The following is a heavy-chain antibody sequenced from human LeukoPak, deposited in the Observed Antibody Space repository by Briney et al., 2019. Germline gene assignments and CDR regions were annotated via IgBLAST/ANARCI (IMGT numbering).Heavy chain of an antibody. Sequence: GGSLRLSCAASGFTFSSYWMSWVRQAPGKGLEWVSSISSSSSYIYYADSVKGRFTISRDNAKNSLYLQMNSLRAEDTAVYYCAVQSSTNFLYWGQGTLVTVSS. CDR2: ISSSSSYI. J-gene: IGHJ4*02. CDR1: GFTFSSYW. V-gene: IGHV3-21*01. D-gene: IGHD2-2*01. CDR3: AVQSSTNFLY.